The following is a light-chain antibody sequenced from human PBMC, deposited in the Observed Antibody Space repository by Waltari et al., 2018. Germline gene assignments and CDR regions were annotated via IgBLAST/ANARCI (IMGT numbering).Light chain of an antibody. CDR3: QQYYSLSF. CDR2: GAS. J-gene: IGKJ3*01. Sequence: DIQMTQSPSSLFASVGDRVVITCRASQDISTGVAWYQQKPGKAPKLLISGASGLESGVPSRFSGSGSGTDFTLTISSLQPEDFATYFCQQYYSLSFFGPGTKVDVE. V-gene: IGKV1-NL1*01. CDR1: QDISTG.